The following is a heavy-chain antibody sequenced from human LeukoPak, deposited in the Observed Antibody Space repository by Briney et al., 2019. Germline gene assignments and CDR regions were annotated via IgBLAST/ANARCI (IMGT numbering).Heavy chain of an antibody. J-gene: IGHJ4*03. D-gene: IGHD2-2*01. Sequence: GGSLRLSCEGSGFTFSSYSIHWVRQAPGKGLEWVSSISGNNRFIFYADSVEGRFTISRDNARNSLYLQMDRLRAEETAGYYCSNHIQSYCSSTRCYF. V-gene: IGHV3-21*01. CDR3: SNHIQSYCSSTRCYF. CDR1: GFTFSSYS. CDR2: ISGNNRFI.